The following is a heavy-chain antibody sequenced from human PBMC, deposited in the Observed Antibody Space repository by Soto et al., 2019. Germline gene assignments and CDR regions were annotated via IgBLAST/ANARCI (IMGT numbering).Heavy chain of an antibody. Sequence: ASVKVSCKASGGTFSSYAISWVRQAPGQGLEWMGGIIPILGIANYAQKFQGRVTITADKSTSTAYMELSSLRSEDTAVYYCARDPGPDILTGSGDAFDIWGQGTMGTVSS. CDR2: IIPILGIA. CDR3: ARDPGPDILTGSGDAFDI. D-gene: IGHD3-9*01. CDR1: GGTFSSYA. J-gene: IGHJ3*02. V-gene: IGHV1-69*10.